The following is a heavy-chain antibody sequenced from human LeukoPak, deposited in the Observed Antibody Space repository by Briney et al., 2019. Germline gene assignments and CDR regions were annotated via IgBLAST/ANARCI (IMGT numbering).Heavy chain of an antibody. D-gene: IGHD3-22*01. CDR3: ARDSGDSGYRFDY. CDR1: GGSISSYY. CDR2: IYLSGST. Sequence: PSETRLTCTVSGGSISSYYWSWIRQPPGKGLEWIGYIYLSGSTKYNPSLKSRVTISVDTSKNQVSLKLTSVTAADTAVYHCARDSGDSGYRFDYWGQGTLVTVSS. J-gene: IGHJ4*02. V-gene: IGHV4-59*01.